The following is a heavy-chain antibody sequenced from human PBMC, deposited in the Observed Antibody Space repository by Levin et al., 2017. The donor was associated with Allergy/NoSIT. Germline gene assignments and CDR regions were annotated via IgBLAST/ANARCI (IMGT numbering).Heavy chain of an antibody. CDR1: GFTFDDYA. Sequence: GGSLRLSCAASGFTFDDYAMHWVRQAPGKGLEWVSGISWNSGSIGYADSVKGRFTISRDNAKNSLYLQMNSLRAEDTALYYCAKGNSYVWGSYRYTGYLQGAFDIWGQGTMVTVSS. D-gene: IGHD3-16*02. CDR2: ISWNSGSI. J-gene: IGHJ3*02. V-gene: IGHV3-9*01. CDR3: AKGNSYVWGSYRYTGYLQGAFDI.